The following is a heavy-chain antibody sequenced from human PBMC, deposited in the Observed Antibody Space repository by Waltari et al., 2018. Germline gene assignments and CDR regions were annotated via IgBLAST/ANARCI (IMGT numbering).Heavy chain of an antibody. V-gene: IGHV1-2*02. CDR2: INPNSGGT. D-gene: IGHD6-13*01. Sequence: QVQLAQSGAEVKKPGASVQDSCHASGYNFTGYYMNWDRQAPGHGLEGMGWINPNSGGTNYAQKFQGRVTMTRDTSISTAYMELSRLRSDDTAVYYCARGRGGLLYSSSRNWFDPWGQGTLVTVSS. CDR1: GYNFTGYY. J-gene: IGHJ5*02. CDR3: ARGRGGLLYSSSRNWFDP.